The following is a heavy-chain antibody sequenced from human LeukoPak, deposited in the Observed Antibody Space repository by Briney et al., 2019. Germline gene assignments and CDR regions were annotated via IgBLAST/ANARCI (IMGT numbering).Heavy chain of an antibody. CDR2: IYHSGST. CDR3: ARVGYSSGLYGMDV. J-gene: IGHJ6*02. D-gene: IGHD6-19*01. V-gene: IGHV4-30-2*01. Sequence: SETLSLTCTVSGGSISSGGYSWSWIRQPPGKGLEWIGYIYHSGSTYYNPSLKSRVTISVDRSKNQFSLKLSSVTAADTAVYYCARVGYSSGLYGMDVWGQGTTVTVSS. CDR1: GGSISSGGYS.